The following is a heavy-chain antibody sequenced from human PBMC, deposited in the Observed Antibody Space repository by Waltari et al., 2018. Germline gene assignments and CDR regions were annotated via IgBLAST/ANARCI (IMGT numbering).Heavy chain of an antibody. D-gene: IGHD3-3*01. J-gene: IGHJ3*02. CDR1: GYSISSAFY. Sequence: QVRLQESGPGLVKPSETLSLTCAVSGYSISSAFYWGWVRQPPGKGLEWIGSMYHSGLTYYNPSLKSRVSISLDMSKNQVSLRLTSVTAADTAVYYCAREVRMEWISGDGFDIWGRGTMVTVSS. V-gene: IGHV4-38-2*02. CDR2: MYHSGLT. CDR3: AREVRMEWISGDGFDI.